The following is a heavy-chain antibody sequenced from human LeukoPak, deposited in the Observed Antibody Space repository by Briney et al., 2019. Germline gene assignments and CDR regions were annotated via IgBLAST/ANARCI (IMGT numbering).Heavy chain of an antibody. Sequence: PGGSLRLSCAASGFTFSSYWMYWVRQAPGKGLVWVSRIKNDGSSTNYADSVEGRFTISRDNGKNTLYLQMNSLKTEDTAVYYCVRGSDYGRNWRQGTLVTVSS. V-gene: IGHV3-74*01. J-gene: IGHJ4*02. CDR1: GFTFSSYW. CDR3: VRGSDYGRN. CDR2: IKNDGSST. D-gene: IGHD4-17*01.